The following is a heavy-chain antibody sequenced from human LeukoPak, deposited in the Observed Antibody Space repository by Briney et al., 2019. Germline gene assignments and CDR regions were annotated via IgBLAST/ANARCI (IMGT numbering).Heavy chain of an antibody. CDR3: ATYIVGATQA. CDR1: GGSFSGYY. J-gene: IGHJ5*02. CDR2: INHSGST. Sequence: SETLSLTCAVYGGSFSGYYWSWIRQPPGKGLEWIGEINHSGSTNYNPSLKSRVTISVDTSKNQFSLKPSSVTAADTAVYYCATYIVGATQAWGQGTLVTVSS. D-gene: IGHD1-26*01. V-gene: IGHV4-34*01.